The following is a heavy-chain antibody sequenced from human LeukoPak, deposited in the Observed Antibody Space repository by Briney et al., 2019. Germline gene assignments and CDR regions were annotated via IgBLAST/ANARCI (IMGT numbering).Heavy chain of an antibody. V-gene: IGHV3-23*01. CDR2: ISGSGGST. CDR3: ARGGSSLYAFDI. D-gene: IGHD2-2*01. Sequence: GGSLRPSCAASGFTFSSYAMSWVRQAPGKGLEWVSSISGSGGSTYYADSVKGRFTISRDNSKNTLYLQMNSLRAEDTAVYYCARGGSSLYAFDIWGQGTMVTVSS. CDR1: GFTFSSYA. J-gene: IGHJ3*02.